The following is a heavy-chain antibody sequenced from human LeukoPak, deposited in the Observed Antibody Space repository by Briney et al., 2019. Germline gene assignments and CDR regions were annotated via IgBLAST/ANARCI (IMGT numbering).Heavy chain of an antibody. CDR2: ISSSSSYT. J-gene: IGHJ5*02. CDR1: GFTFSDYY. D-gene: IGHD6-13*01. V-gene: IGHV3-11*05. CDR3: ARAQLYSSSWFDP. Sequence: GESLRLSCAASGFTFSDYYMSWIRQAQGKGLEWVSYISSSSSYTNYADSVKGRFTISRDNAKNSLYLQMNSLRAEDTAVYYCARAQLYSSSWFDPWGQGTLVTVSS.